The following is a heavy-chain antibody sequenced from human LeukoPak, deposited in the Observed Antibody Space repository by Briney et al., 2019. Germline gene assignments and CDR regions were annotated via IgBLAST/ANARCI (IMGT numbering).Heavy chain of an antibody. V-gene: IGHV1-69*05. D-gene: IGHD2-15*01. CDR1: GGTFSSYA. CDR2: IIPIFGRA. Sequence: ASVKVSCKASGGTFSSYAINWVRQAPGQGPEWMGGIIPIFGRANYAQKFQGRVTITTDESTSTAYMELSSLRSEDTAVYYCAREGYCSGGSCYFFDYWGQGTLVTVSS. J-gene: IGHJ4*02. CDR3: AREGYCSGGSCYFFDY.